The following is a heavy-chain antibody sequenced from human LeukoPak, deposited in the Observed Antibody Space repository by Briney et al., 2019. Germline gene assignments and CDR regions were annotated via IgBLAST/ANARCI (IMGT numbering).Heavy chain of an antibody. V-gene: IGHV1-2*02. CDR2: INPNSGGT. CDR1: GYTFTGYY. Sequence: GASVKVSCKASGYTFTGYYMHWVRQAPGQGLEWMGWINPNSGGTNYAQKFQGRVTMTRDTSISTAYMELSRLRSDDTAVYYCARVRYGSGSYNDDYWGQGTLVTVSS. J-gene: IGHJ4*02. D-gene: IGHD3-10*01. CDR3: ARVRYGSGSYNDDY.